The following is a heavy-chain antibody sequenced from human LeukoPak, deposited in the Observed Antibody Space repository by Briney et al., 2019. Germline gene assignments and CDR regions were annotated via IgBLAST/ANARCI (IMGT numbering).Heavy chain of an antibody. V-gene: IGHV4-34*01. Sequence: GSLRLSCAASGFTFSSYRMSWIRQPPGKGLEWIGEINHSGSTNYNPSLKSRVTISVDTSKNQFSLKLSSVTAADTGVYYCARRNSYGSGSYPRWGQGTLVTVSP. CDR3: ARRNSYGSGSYPR. CDR1: GFTFSSYR. D-gene: IGHD3-10*01. J-gene: IGHJ4*02. CDR2: INHSGST.